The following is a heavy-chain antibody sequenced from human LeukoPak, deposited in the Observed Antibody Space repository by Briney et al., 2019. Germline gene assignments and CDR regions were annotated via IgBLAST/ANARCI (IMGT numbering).Heavy chain of an antibody. D-gene: IGHD3-10*01. Sequence: ASVKVSCKASGYTFTGYYMHWVRQAPGQGLEWMGWINPNSGGTNYAQKFQGWVTMTRDTSISTAYMELSRLRSDDTAVYYCARDFSWFGELFGYYYGMDVRGQGTTVTVSS. CDR2: INPNSGGT. J-gene: IGHJ6*02. V-gene: IGHV1-2*04. CDR3: ARDFSWFGELFGYYYGMDV. CDR1: GYTFTGYY.